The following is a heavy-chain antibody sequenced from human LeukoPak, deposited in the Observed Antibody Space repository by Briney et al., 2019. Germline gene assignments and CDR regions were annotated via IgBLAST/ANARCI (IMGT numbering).Heavy chain of an antibody. Sequence: SETLSLTCAVYGGPFSGYYWSWIRQPPGKGLEWIGEINHSGSTNYNPSLKSRVTISVDTSKNQFSLKLSSVTAADTAVYYCARDLNVVVTTDDAFDIWGQGTMVTVSS. D-gene: IGHD2-21*02. V-gene: IGHV4-34*01. CDR2: INHSGST. J-gene: IGHJ3*02. CDR1: GGPFSGYY. CDR3: ARDLNVVVTTDDAFDI.